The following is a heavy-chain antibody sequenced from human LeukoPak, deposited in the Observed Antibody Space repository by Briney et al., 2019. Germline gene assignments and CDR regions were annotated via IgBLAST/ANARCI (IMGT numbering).Heavy chain of an antibody. J-gene: IGHJ4*02. Sequence: ASETLSLTCTVSGGSISSSSYYWGWIRQPPGKGLEWIGSIYYSGSTYYNPSLKSRVTISVDTSKNQFSLKLSSVTAADTAVYYCARDGGAGAGGEYYFAYGGQGPLVPVSS. V-gene: IGHV4-39*07. D-gene: IGHD3-16*01. CDR1: GGSISSSSYY. CDR2: IYYSGST. CDR3: ARDGGAGAGGEYYFAY.